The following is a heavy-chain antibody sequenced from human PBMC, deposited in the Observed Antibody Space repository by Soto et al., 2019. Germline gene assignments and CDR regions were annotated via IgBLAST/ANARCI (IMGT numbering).Heavy chain of an antibody. Sequence: KPSERLSLTGAICRTGGSGNSAAWKWIMQSPSRGLEWLGRRYYVSRRYNDYAVSVKSRITINPDTSKNQFSLQLNSVTPEDTAGYYLATDMPGWLVRYHGMEVRGQRTTVNVSS. CDR2: RYYVSRRYN. J-gene: IGHJ6*02. D-gene: IGHD6-19*01. CDR3: ATDMPGWLVRYHGMEV. CDR1: RTGGSGNSAA. V-gene: IGHV6-1*01.